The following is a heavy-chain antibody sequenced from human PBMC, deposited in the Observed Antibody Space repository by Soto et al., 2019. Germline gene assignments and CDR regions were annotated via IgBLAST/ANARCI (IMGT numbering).Heavy chain of an antibody. CDR1: GFTFSSYS. Sequence: VGSLRLSCAASGFTFSSYSMNWVRQAPGKGLEWVSYISSSSSTIYYADSVKGRFPISRDNAKNSLYLQMNSLRAEDTAVYYCARDPMRDGSGVDYYYYYYMDVWGKGTTVTVSS. V-gene: IGHV3-48*01. J-gene: IGHJ6*03. D-gene: IGHD3-10*01. CDR3: ARDPMRDGSGVDYYYYYYMDV. CDR2: ISSSSSTI.